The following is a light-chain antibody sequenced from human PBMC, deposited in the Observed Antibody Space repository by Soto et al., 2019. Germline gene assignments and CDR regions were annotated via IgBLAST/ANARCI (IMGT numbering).Light chain of an antibody. CDR2: GAS. V-gene: IGKV3-20*01. CDR1: QSISSY. Sequence: EILLTQSPATLSLPPGERATLSCRASQSISSYLAWYQQKPGQAPRLLFSGASNRATGIPDRFSGSGSGTVFTLTISRLEPEDFAVYYCQQFATSPLTFGGGTKVDIK. J-gene: IGKJ4*01. CDR3: QQFATSPLT.